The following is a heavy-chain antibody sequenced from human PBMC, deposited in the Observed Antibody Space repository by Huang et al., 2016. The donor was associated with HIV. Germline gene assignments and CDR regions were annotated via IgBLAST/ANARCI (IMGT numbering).Heavy chain of an antibody. CDR2: IYYSGST. V-gene: IGHV4-39*01. D-gene: IGHD2-15*01. CDR3: ARLPGYCSGGSCYSDYYYGMDV. J-gene: IGHJ6*02. CDR1: GGSISSSSYY. Sequence: QLQLQESGPGLVKPSETLSLTCTVSGGSISSSSYYWGWIRQPPGTGLEWIGSIYYSGSTYYNPSLKSRVTISVDTSKNQFSLKRSSGTAADTAVYYCARLPGYCSGGSCYSDYYYGMDVWGQGTTVTVSS.